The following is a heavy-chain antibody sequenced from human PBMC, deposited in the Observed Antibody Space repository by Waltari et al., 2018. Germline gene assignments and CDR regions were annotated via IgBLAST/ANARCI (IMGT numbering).Heavy chain of an antibody. CDR3: ARTKAGYFDY. Sequence: EVQLVESGGGLVKPGGSLRLSCAASGFTFSSYSMKRVRQAPGKGLEWVSSISSSSSYIYYADSVKGRFTISRDNAKNSLYLQMNSLRAEDTAVYYCARTKAGYFDYWGQGTLVTVSS. V-gene: IGHV3-21*01. J-gene: IGHJ4*02. D-gene: IGHD3-10*01. CDR1: GFTFSSYS. CDR2: ISSSSSYI.